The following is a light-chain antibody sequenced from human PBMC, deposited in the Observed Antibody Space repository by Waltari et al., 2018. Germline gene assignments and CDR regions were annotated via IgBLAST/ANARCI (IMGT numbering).Light chain of an antibody. CDR1: QSVLSSSNNKNY. CDR2: WAS. J-gene: IGKJ4*01. CDR3: QQYYSTPVT. Sequence: DIVMTQSPDSLAVSLGARATINCKSSQSVLSSSNNKNYLAWCQQKPGQPPKLVIYWASTRESGVPDRFSGSGSGTDFTLTISSLQAEDVAVYYCQQYYSTPVTFGGGTKLEI. V-gene: IGKV4-1*01.